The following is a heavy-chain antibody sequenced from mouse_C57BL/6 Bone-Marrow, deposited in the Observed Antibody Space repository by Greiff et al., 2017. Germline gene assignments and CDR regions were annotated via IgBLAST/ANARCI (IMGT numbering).Heavy chain of an antibody. CDR1: GYTFTDYE. CDR3: TGGSSSDY. J-gene: IGHJ2*01. Sequence: QVQLQQSGAELVRPGASVTLSCKASGYTFTDYEMHWVKQTPVHGLEWIGAIDPETGGTAYNQKFKGKAILTADQSSSTAYMELRSLTSEDSAVYYCTGGSSSDYWGQGTTLTVSS. V-gene: IGHV1-15*01. D-gene: IGHD1-1*01. CDR2: IDPETGGT.